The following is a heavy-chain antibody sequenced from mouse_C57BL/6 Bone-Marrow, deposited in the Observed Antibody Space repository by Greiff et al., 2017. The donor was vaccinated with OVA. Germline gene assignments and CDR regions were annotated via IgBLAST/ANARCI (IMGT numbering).Heavy chain of an antibody. CDR1: GYTFTSYW. V-gene: IGHV1-52*01. Sequence: VQLQQPGAELVRPGSSVKLSCKASGYTFTSYWMHWVKQRPIQGLEWIGNIDPSDSETHYNQKFKDKATLTVDKSSSTAYMQLSSLTSEDSAVYYCARWGFDGYAMDYWGQGTSVTVSS. CDR2: IDPSDSET. CDR3: ARWGFDGYAMDY. J-gene: IGHJ4*01.